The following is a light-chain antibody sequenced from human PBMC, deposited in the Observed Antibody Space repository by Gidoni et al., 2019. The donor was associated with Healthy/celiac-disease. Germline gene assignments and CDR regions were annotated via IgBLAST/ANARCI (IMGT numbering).Light chain of an antibody. V-gene: IGKV4-1*01. CDR1: QSVLYSSNNKNY. Sequence: DIVMTQLPDCLAVSLGERATINCKSSQSVLYSSNNKNYLAWYQQKPGQPPKLLIYWASTRESGVPDRFSGSGSGTDFTLTISSLQAEDVAVYYCQQYYSTPWTFGQGTKVEIK. CDR3: QQYYSTPWT. CDR2: WAS. J-gene: IGKJ1*01.